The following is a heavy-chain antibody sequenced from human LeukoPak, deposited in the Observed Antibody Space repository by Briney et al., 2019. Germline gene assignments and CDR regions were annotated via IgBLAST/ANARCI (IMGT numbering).Heavy chain of an antibody. J-gene: IGHJ4*02. V-gene: IGHV4-34*01. CDR1: GGSFRGYY. CDR2: INHSGST. Sequence: NTSETLSLTCAVSGGSFRGYYWTWIRQPPGKGLEWIGEINHSGSTNHNPSLKSRVTISIDTSKNQFSLNLSSVTAADTAVYYCAREGKYYLDYWGQGTLVTVSS. D-gene: IGHD3-10*01. CDR3: AREGKYYLDY.